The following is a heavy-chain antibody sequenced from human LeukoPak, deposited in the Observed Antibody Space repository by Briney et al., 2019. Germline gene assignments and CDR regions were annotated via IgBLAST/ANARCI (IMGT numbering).Heavy chain of an antibody. D-gene: IGHD3-22*01. J-gene: IGHJ4*02. CDR2: IHYDGRNQ. CDR1: GFTFSSYA. CDR3: AKAAYDSSGSRYYFDY. Sequence: PGGSLRLSCAASGFTFSSYAMHWVRQAPGKGLEWVTFIHYDGRNQYYADSVKGRFTISRDNSKNTLYLQMNSLRAEDTAVYYCAKAAYDSSGSRYYFDYWGQGTLVTVSS. V-gene: IGHV3-30*02.